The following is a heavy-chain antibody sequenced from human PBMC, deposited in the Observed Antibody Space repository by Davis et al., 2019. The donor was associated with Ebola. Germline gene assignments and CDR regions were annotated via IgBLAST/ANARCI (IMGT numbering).Heavy chain of an antibody. Sequence: PGGSLRLSCEASGFIFTNYWMSWVRQAPGKGLEWVANINQDGRSKDYVDSVKGRFTISRDNAKNSLYLQMNSLRAEDTAVYYCARYELGVCSSTTCYSLDYWGQGTLVTVSS. CDR2: INQDGRSK. CDR1: GFIFTNYW. D-gene: IGHD2-2*01. J-gene: IGHJ4*02. CDR3: ARYELGVCSSTTCYSLDY. V-gene: IGHV3-7*01.